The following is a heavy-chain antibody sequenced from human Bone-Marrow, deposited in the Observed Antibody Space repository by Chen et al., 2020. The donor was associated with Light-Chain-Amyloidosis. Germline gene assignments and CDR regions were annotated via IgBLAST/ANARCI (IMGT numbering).Heavy chain of an antibody. CDR3: ARGVVVVAATPNYNWFDP. CDR2: INPNSGGT. V-gene: IGHV1-2*02. D-gene: IGHD2-15*01. CDR1: GYTFTGYY. J-gene: IGHJ5*02. Sequence: QVQLVQSGAEVKKPGASVKVSCKASGYTFTGYYMHWVRQAPGQGLEWMGLINPNSGGTNYAQKFQGRVTMTRDTSISTAYMELSRLRSDDTAVYYCARGVVVVAATPNYNWFDPWGQGTLVTVSS.